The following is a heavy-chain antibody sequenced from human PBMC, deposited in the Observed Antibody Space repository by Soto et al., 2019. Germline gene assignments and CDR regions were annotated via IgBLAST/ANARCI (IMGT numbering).Heavy chain of an antibody. CDR3: ARGVGIAAAGYFAY. J-gene: IGHJ4*02. CDR2: INAGNGNT. V-gene: IGHV1-3*01. D-gene: IGHD6-13*01. CDR1: GYTFTSYA. Sequence: GASVKVSCKASGYTFTSYAMHWVRQAPGQRLEWMGWINAGNGNTKYSQKFQGRVTITRDTSASTAYMELSSLRSEDTAVYYCARGVGIAAAGYFAYWGQGTLVTVSS.